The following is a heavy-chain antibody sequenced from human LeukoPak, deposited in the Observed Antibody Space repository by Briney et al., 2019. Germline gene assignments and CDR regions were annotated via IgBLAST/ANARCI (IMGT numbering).Heavy chain of an antibody. V-gene: IGHV3-53*01. J-gene: IGHJ4*02. CDR3: ANLNLIPGEDYFDY. Sequence: GGSLRLSCAASGFTVSSNYMSWVRQAPGKGLEWVSVIYSGGSTYYADSVKGRFTVSRDNAKKSLYLQMNSLRAEDTAVYYCANLNLIPGEDYFDYWGQGTLVSVSS. CDR2: IYSGGST. D-gene: IGHD2-21*01. CDR1: GFTVSSNY.